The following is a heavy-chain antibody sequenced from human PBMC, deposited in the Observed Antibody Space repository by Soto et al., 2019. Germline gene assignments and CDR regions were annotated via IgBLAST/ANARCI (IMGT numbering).Heavy chain of an antibody. D-gene: IGHD6-19*01. J-gene: IGHJ4*02. Sequence: EVQLLESGGGFVQPGGSLRLSCAASGFTFNYYAMTWVRQAPGEGLEWVSTVSGSGANTHYADSVRGRFSISRDNSKNTLYIQMNSLRAEDTAVYYCAKDYGSSRYFFDYCGQGTLVTVSS. V-gene: IGHV3-23*01. CDR2: VSGSGANT. CDR1: GFTFNYYA. CDR3: AKDYGSSRYFFDY.